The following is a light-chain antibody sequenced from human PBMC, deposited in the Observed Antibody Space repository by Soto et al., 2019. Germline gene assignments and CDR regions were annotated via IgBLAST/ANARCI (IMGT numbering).Light chain of an antibody. CDR2: AAS. V-gene: IGKV1-39*01. CDR1: QPISSH. CDR3: QKNYDCPWT. J-gene: IGKJ1*01. Sequence: DIQLTQSPSSLSASVGDRATVTCRASQPISSHLDWFQQKPGKAPRLLIYAASTMLAGIPLRFSGSGSGTDFTLTISSLQSEDFATYYCQKNYDCPWTFGQGTKVEIK.